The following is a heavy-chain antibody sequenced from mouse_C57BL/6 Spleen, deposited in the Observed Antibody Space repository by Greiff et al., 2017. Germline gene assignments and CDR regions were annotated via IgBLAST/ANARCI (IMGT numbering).Heavy chain of an antibody. CDR2: ISYDGSN. Sequence: VQLKQSGPGLVKPSQSLSLTCSVTGYSITSGYYWNWIRQFPGNQLEWMGYISYDGSNNYNPSLKNRISITRDTSKNQCFLKLDSVTTEDTATYYCAREGYFDVWGTGTTVTVSS. V-gene: IGHV3-6*01. CDR3: AREGYFDV. J-gene: IGHJ1*03. CDR1: GYSITSGYY.